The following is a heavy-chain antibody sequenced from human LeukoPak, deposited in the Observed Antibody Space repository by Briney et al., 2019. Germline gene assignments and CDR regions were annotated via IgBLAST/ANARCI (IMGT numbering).Heavy chain of an antibody. J-gene: IGHJ5*02. Sequence: SVKVSCKASGGTFSSYAISWVRQAPGQGLEWMGGIIPIFGTANYAQKFQGRVTITADESTSTAYMELSSLRSEDTAVYYCERGGRCSSTSCYYAPTRHWFDPWGQGTLVTVSS. CDR1: GGTFSSYA. CDR2: IIPIFGTA. V-gene: IGHV1-69*13. CDR3: ERGGRCSSTSCYYAPTRHWFDP. D-gene: IGHD2-2*01.